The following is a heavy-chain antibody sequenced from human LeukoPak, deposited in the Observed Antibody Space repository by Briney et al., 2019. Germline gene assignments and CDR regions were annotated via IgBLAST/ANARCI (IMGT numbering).Heavy chain of an antibody. Sequence: GGSLRLSCAASGFTFSDYYMSWIRQAPGKGLEWISYISSSGSYTQYADSVKARFTISRDNAKNSLYLQMNSLRADDTAVYYCARSRGAGPGAYFDYWGQGTLVTVTS. CDR3: ARSRGAGPGAYFDY. CDR2: ISSSGSYT. D-gene: IGHD6-19*01. CDR1: GFTFSDYY. V-gene: IGHV3-11*03. J-gene: IGHJ4*02.